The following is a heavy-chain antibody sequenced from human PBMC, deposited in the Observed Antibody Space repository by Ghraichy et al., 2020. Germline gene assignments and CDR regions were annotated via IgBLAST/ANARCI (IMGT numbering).Heavy chain of an antibody. V-gene: IGHV4-39*01. CDR3: ARERAAAGMDV. CDR2: IYYSGST. CDR1: GGSISSSSYY. J-gene: IGHJ6*01. Sequence: SETLSLTCTVSGGSISSSSYYWGWIRQPPGKGLEWIGSIYYSGSTYYNPSLKSRVTISVDTSKNQFSLKLSSVTAADTAVYYCARERAAAGMDVWGQGTTVTVSS. D-gene: IGHD6-13*01.